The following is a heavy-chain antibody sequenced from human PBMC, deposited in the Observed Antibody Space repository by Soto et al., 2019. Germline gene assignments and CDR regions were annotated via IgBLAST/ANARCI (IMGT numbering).Heavy chain of an antibody. J-gene: IGHJ4*02. Sequence: SETLSLTCTVSGGSISSYYWSWIRQPAGKGLEWIGRIYTSGSTNYNPSLKSRVTISVDTSKNQFSLKLSSVTAADTAVYYCASSGEGIAARPVFDYWGQGTLVTVSS. CDR3: ASSGEGIAARPVFDY. CDR1: GGSISSYY. CDR2: IYTSGST. V-gene: IGHV4-4*07. D-gene: IGHD6-6*01.